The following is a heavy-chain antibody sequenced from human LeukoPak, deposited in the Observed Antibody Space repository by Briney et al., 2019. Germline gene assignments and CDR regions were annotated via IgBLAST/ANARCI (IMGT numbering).Heavy chain of an antibody. J-gene: IGHJ6*02. CDR3: ARVWYDSGNHLYFYYGLDV. V-gene: IGHV3-23*01. Sequence: PGGSLRLSCVASGFTFSNYAMSWVRQAPGKGLELVSGIYSSDDKTVYGDAVKGRFTISRDNSKNTLYLQMNSLRADDTAVYYCARVWYDSGNHLYFYYGLDVWGQGTTVTVSS. D-gene: IGHD3-22*01. CDR1: GFTFSNYA. CDR2: IYSSDDKT.